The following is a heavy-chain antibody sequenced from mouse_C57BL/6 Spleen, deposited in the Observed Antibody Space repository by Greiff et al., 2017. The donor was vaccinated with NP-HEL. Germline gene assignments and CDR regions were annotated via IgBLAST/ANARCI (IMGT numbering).Heavy chain of an antibody. J-gene: IGHJ1*03. D-gene: IGHD4-1*01. CDR3: AREGGTCYWYFDV. CDR2: ISSGSSTI. V-gene: IGHV5-17*01. Sequence: EVQLVESGGGLVKPGGSLKLSCAASGFTFSDYGMHWVRQAPEKGLEWVAYISSGSSTIYYADTVKGRFTISRDNAKNTLFLQMTSLRSEDTAMYYCAREGGTCYWYFDVWGTGTTVTVSS. CDR1: GFTFSDYG.